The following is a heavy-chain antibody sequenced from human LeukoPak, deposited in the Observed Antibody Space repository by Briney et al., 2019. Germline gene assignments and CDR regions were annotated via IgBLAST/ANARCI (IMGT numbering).Heavy chain of an antibody. V-gene: IGHV3-30*04. CDR2: ISYDGSNK. CDR1: GFTFSSYA. Sequence: PGGSLRLSCAASGFTFSSYAMHWVRQAPGKGLEWVAVISYDGSNKYYADSVKGRFTNSRDNAKNSLYLQMNSLRPEDTAIYYCARDGSSGWYRGWFDPWGQGTLVTVSS. CDR3: ARDGSSGWYRGWFDP. D-gene: IGHD6-19*01. J-gene: IGHJ5*02.